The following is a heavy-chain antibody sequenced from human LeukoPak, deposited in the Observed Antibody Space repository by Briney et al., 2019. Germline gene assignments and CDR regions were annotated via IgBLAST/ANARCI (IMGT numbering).Heavy chain of an antibody. J-gene: IGHJ4*02. V-gene: IGHV4-34*01. Sequence: PSETLSLTCAVYGGSFSGYYWSWIRQPPGKGLEWIGEINHSGSTNYNPSLKSRVTISVDTSKNQFSLKLSSVTAADTAVYYCARKWLRFAHYFDYWGQGTLVTVSS. CDR3: ARKWLRFAHYFDY. D-gene: IGHD5-12*01. CDR2: INHSGST. CDR1: GGSFSGYY.